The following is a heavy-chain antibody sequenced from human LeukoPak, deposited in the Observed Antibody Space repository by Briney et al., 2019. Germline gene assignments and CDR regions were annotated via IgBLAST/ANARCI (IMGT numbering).Heavy chain of an antibody. CDR3: AREVGAGPLV. J-gene: IGHJ4*02. CDR2: IYTSGST. Sequence: SQTLSLTCTVSGGSISSGSYYWSWIRQPAGKGLEWIGRIYTSGSTNYNPSLKSRVTISVDTSKNQFSLKLSSVTAADTAVYHCAREVGAGPLVWGQGTLVTVSS. V-gene: IGHV4-61*02. CDR1: GGSISSGSYY. D-gene: IGHD1-26*01.